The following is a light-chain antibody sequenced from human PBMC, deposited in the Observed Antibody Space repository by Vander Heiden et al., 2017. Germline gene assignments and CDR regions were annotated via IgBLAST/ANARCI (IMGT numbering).Light chain of an antibody. CDR2: NVT. Sequence: QSALPPPPSVSGSPGQSVPISCPGTSRDVGGFIYVSWRTQLARHAPPLFIYNVTQRPSGVPDRFAGTKSGNTAPLTSAGLQAEEDADYYCCSDAGIYTCYVFGAGTKVTVL. CDR3: CSDAGIYTCYV. J-gene: IGLJ1*01. V-gene: IGLV2-11*01. CDR1: SRDVGGFIY.